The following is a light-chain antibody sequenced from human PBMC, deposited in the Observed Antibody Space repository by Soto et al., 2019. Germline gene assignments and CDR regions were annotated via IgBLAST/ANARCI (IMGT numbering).Light chain of an antibody. CDR1: SSNIGNNY. J-gene: IGLJ2*01. V-gene: IGLV1-51*01. Sequence: SVLTQPPSVSAAPGQKVTISCSGTSSNIGNNYVSWYQQLPGTAPKLLIYDNNKRPSGIPDRFSGSKSGTSATLGITGLQTGDEADYYCGTWDTSLTTVLFGGGTKVTV. CDR3: GTWDTSLTTVL. CDR2: DNN.